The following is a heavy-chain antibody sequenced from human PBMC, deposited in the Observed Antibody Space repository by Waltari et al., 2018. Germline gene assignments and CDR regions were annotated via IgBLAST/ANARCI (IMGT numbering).Heavy chain of an antibody. CDR2: IIPIFGTA. Sequence: QVQLVQSGAEVKKPGSSVKVSCKASGGTFSSYAISWVRQAPGQGLEWMGGIIPIFGTANYAQKCQGRVTITADESTSTAYMELSSLRSEDTAVYYCARVYCTGGVCYTPGPYYFDYWGQGTLVTVSS. CDR1: GGTFSSYA. J-gene: IGHJ4*02. V-gene: IGHV1-69*13. CDR3: ARVYCTGGVCYTPGPYYFDY. D-gene: IGHD2-8*02.